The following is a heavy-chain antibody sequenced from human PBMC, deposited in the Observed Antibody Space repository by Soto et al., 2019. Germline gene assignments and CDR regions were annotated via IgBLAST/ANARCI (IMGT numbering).Heavy chain of an antibody. V-gene: IGHV4-4*02. CDR3: ARAAGITMVRGAIYYYYYMDV. CDR2: IYHSGST. CDR1: SGSISSSNW. J-gene: IGHJ6*03. Sequence: SETLSLTCDVSSGSISSSNWWSWVRQPPGKGLEWIGEIYHSGSTNYNPSLKSRVTISVDKSKNQFSLKLSSVTAADAAVYYCARAAGITMVRGAIYYYYYMDVWGKGTTVTVSS. D-gene: IGHD3-10*01.